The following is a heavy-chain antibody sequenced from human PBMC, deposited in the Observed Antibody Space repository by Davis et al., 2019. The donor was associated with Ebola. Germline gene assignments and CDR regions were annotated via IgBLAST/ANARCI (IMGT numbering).Heavy chain of an antibody. V-gene: IGHV3-23*01. CDR2: ISGSGGST. J-gene: IGHJ6*02. CDR3: AKVIDSSAWYGYALDV. Sequence: AASVKVSCKASGYTFSSHAMSWVRQAPGKGLVCFSAISGSGGSTYYADSVRGRFTISRDNSKNTLFLQMNSLRADDTAVYYCAKVIDSSAWYGYALDVWGQGTTVTVSS. D-gene: IGHD6-13*01. CDR1: GYTFSSHA.